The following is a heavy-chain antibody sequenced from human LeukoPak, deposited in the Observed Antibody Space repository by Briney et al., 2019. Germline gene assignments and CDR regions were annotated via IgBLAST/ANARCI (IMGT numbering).Heavy chain of an antibody. J-gene: IGHJ5*02. V-gene: IGHV1-8*02. D-gene: IGHD4-23*01. Sequence: ASVKVSCKASGYTFTSYYMHWVRQATGQGLEWMGWMNPNNINTGYAQKFQGRVTLTRNTSISTAYMELSSLRSEDTAVYYCARGVRGNPAWFDPWGQGTLVTVSS. CDR2: MNPNNINT. CDR1: GYTFTSYY. CDR3: ARGVRGNPAWFDP.